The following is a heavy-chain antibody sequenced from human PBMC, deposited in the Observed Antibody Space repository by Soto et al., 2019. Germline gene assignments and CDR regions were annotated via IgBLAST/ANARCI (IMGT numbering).Heavy chain of an antibody. CDR2: IKSKTDGGTT. J-gene: IGHJ6*02. Sequence: EVQLVESGGGLVKPGGSLRLSCAASGFTFSNAWMSWVRQAPGKGLEWVGRIKSKTDGGTTDYAAPVKGRFTISRDDSKNTLYLQMNSLKTEDTAVYYCARDALLWFGEPYYYYGMDVWGQGTTVTVSS. D-gene: IGHD3-10*01. CDR3: ARDALLWFGEPYYYYGMDV. CDR1: GFTFSNAW. V-gene: IGHV3-15*01.